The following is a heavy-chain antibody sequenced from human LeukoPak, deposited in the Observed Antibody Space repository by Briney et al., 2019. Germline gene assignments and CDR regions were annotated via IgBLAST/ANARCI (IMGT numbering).Heavy chain of an antibody. CDR2: INPSGGST. CDR1: GYTFTSYY. D-gene: IGHD3-16*02. Sequence: GASVKVSCKASGYTFTSYYMHWVRQAPGQGLEWMGIINPSGGSTSYAQKFQGRVTTTRDMSTSTVYMELSSLRSEDTAVYYCARGGPLAYYYYYMDVWGKGTTVTVSS. CDR3: ARGGPLAYYYYYMDV. V-gene: IGHV1-46*01. J-gene: IGHJ6*03.